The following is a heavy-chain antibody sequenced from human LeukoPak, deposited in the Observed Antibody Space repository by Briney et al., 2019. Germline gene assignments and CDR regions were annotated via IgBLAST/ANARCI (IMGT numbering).Heavy chain of an antibody. Sequence: ASVKVSCKVSGYTLTEISMHWVRQAPGQGLEWMGGLNPEDVETIYARSFQGRLTVTEDTSTDTAYMELSSLRAEDTAMYYCATEIVGYGDVHYFDSWGQGTLVTVSS. CDR1: GYTLTEIS. CDR3: ATEIVGYGDVHYFDS. CDR2: LNPEDVET. J-gene: IGHJ4*02. V-gene: IGHV1-24*01. D-gene: IGHD4-17*01.